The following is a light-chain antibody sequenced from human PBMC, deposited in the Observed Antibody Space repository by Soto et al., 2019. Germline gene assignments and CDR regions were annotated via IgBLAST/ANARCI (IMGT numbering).Light chain of an antibody. CDR3: CSYTGGNSVV. J-gene: IGLJ2*01. CDR2: QVS. CDR1: SGDVGGYDY. Sequence: QSALTQPPSASGSLGQSVTLSCTGTSGDVGGYDYVSWYQQHPGKAPKLIIYQVSQRASGVPDRFSGSKSGNTASLTVSGLQAEDETDYYCCSYTGGNSVVFGGGTKLTVL. V-gene: IGLV2-8*01.